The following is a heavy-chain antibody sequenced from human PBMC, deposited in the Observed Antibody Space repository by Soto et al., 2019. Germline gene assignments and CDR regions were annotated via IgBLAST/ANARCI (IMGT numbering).Heavy chain of an antibody. CDR2: IIPIFGTA. CDR3: ARVGPLVGATAMGYYYYGIDV. Sequence: SVKVSCKASGGTFSSYAISWVRQAPGQGLEWMGGIIPIFGTANYAQKFQGRVTITADESTSTAYMELSSLRSEDTAVYYCARVGPLVGATAMGYYYYGIDVWGQGTTVTVSS. D-gene: IGHD1-26*01. J-gene: IGHJ6*02. V-gene: IGHV1-69*13. CDR1: GGTFSSYA.